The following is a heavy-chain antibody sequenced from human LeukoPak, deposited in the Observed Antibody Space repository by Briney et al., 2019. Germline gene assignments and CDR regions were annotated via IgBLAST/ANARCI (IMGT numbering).Heavy chain of an antibody. CDR2: INPNSGGT. CDR3: ARDGLYCSGDSCYPYYFDS. Sequence: GASVKVSCKASGYTFSGYYMHWGRQAPGQGLEWMGWINPNSGGTNYAQKFQGRVTMTRDTSINTAYMELSRLRSDDTAVYYCARDGLYCSGDSCYPYYFDSWGQGTLVTVSS. J-gene: IGHJ4*02. D-gene: IGHD2-15*01. V-gene: IGHV1-2*02. CDR1: GYTFSGYY.